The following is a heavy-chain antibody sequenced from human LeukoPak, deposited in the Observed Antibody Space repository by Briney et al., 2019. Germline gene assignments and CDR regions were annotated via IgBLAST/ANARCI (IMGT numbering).Heavy chain of an antibody. Sequence: GGSLRLSCAASGFTFSSYGMYWVRQAPGKGLEWVAFIRYDGSNKYYADSVKGRFTISRDNSKNTLYLQMKSLRAEDTAVYYCAREYYSRSMGFDPWGQGTLVTVSS. D-gene: IGHD3-10*01. CDR3: AREYYSRSMGFDP. V-gene: IGHV3-30*02. CDR2: IRYDGSNK. J-gene: IGHJ5*02. CDR1: GFTFSSYG.